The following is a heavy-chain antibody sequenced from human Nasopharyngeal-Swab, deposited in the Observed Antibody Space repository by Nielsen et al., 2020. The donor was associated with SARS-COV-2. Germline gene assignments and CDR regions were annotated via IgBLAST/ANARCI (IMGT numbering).Heavy chain of an antibody. V-gene: IGHV4-34*01. J-gene: IGHJ6*02. CDR3: ARVSTMVRGVIRSHYYYGMDV. Sequence: SETLSLTCTVSGGSISSYYWSWIRQPPGKGLEWIGEINHSGSTNYNPSLKSRVTISVDTSKNQFSLKLSSVTAADTAVYYCARVSTMVRGVIRSHYYYGMDVWGQGTTVTVSS. CDR1: GGSISSYY. D-gene: IGHD3-10*01. CDR2: INHSGST.